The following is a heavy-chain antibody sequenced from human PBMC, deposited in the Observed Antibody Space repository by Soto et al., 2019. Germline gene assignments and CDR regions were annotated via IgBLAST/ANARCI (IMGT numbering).Heavy chain of an antibody. J-gene: IGHJ4*02. V-gene: IGHV6-1*01. CDR3: ARDLHGTYYYDS. Sequence: QLQLQESGPGLVKPSQTLSLTCDISGDSVSSTSSIWNWIRQSPSRGLEWLGRTYYRSKWHTDYAVSGXGXLTINPDTPKNQFFLQLSSVTPDDTAVYFCARDLHGTYYYDSWGQGTLVTVSS. CDR2: TYYRSKWHT. D-gene: IGHD1-1*01. CDR1: GDSVSSTSSI.